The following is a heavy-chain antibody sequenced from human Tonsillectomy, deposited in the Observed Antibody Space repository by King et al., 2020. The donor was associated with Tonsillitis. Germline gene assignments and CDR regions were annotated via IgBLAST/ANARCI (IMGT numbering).Heavy chain of an antibody. D-gene: IGHD5-12*01. V-gene: IGHV3-23*04. Sequence: VQLVESGGGLVQIGGSLRLSCAASGFTFSSYAMSWVRQAPGKGLEWVSSISGSGGSTYSADSGKGRFTISRDNSKNTLYLQMNSLRAEDTAVYYCAKDKVATMPRDAFDLWGQGTMVTVSS. CDR3: AKDKVATMPRDAFDL. CDR1: GFTFSSYA. J-gene: IGHJ3*01. CDR2: ISGSGGST.